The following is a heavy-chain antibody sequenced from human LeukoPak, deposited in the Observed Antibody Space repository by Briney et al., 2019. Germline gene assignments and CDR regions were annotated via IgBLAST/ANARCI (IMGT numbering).Heavy chain of an antibody. CDR3: AWYGVTHGLDV. CDR2: ISGSGGST. D-gene: IGHD3-10*01. V-gene: IGHV3-23*01. CDR1: GFTFSSYA. Sequence: GGSLRLSCAASGFTFSSYAMSWVRQAQGKGREWVSAISGSGGSTYYADSVKGRFTISRDNSKNTLYLQMNSLRPEDTAIYYCAWYGVTHGLDVWGQGTTVTVSS. J-gene: IGHJ6*02.